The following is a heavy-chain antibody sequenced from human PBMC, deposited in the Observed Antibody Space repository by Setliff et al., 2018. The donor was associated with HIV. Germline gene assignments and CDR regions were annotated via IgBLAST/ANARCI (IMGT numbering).Heavy chain of an antibody. Sequence: PSETLSLTCTVSGGSISSGGYYWSWIRQHPGKGLEWIGYIYYSGNTYYNPSLKSRVTISVDTSKNQFSLKLSSVTAADTAVYFCARDRGPPSAFDIWGQGTIVTVSS. V-gene: IGHV4-31*03. CDR1: GGSISSGGYY. J-gene: IGHJ3*02. CDR2: IYYSGNT. D-gene: IGHD3-10*01. CDR3: ARDRGPPSAFDI.